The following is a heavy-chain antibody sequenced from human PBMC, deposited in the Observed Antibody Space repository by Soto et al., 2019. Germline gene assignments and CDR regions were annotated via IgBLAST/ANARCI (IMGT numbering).Heavy chain of an antibody. Sequence: PSETLSLTCTVSGGSISNAAYSWSWIRQPPGKGLEWIGYIYPSGSTYYNPSLKSRVTISVDRSKNQFSLKLSSVTAADTAVYYCARAAATICFDYWGQGTLVTVSS. V-gene: IGHV4-30-2*01. D-gene: IGHD5-12*01. CDR1: GGSISNAAYS. J-gene: IGHJ4*02. CDR3: ARAAATICFDY. CDR2: IYPSGST.